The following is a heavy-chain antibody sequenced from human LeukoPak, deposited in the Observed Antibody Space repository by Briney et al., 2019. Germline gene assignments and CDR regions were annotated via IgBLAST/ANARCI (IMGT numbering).Heavy chain of an antibody. Sequence: SETLSLTCTVSGGSISGYYWSWIRQPPGKGLEWIGYIYYSGSTNYNPSLKSRVTISVDTSKNQFSLKLSSVTAADTAVYYCASIVGDYWGQGTLVTVSS. CDR2: IYYSGST. D-gene: IGHD1-26*01. V-gene: IGHV4-59*01. CDR3: ASIVGDY. CDR1: GGSISGYY. J-gene: IGHJ4*02.